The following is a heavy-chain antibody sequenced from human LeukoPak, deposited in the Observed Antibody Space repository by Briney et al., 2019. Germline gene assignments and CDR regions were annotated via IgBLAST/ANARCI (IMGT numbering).Heavy chain of an antibody. CDR1: GCFFSSYY. D-gene: IGHD3-22*01. J-gene: IGHJ3*02. CDR3: ARDSYYYDNAFDI. V-gene: IGHV4-59*01. CDR2: IYYSGST. Sequence: AETLSLTCTVSGCFFSSYYLSWIRQPPGKGLEWIGYIYYSGSTDYNPSLKSRVTISVDTSKNQFSLKLSSVTAADTAVYYCARDSYYYDNAFDIWGQGTMVTVSS.